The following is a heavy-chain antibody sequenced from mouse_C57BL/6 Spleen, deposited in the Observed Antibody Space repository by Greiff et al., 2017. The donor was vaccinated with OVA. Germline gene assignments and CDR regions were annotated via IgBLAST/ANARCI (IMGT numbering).Heavy chain of an antibody. CDR1: GYTFTSYW. J-gene: IGHJ2*01. Sequence: QVQLQQPGAELVRPGSSVKLSCKASGYTFTSYWMHWVKQRPIQGLEWIGNIDPSDSETHYNQKFKDKATLTVDKSSSTAYMQLSSLTSEDSAVYYCARGSLYDYDRYFDYWGQGTTLTVSS. CDR3: ARGSLYDYDRYFDY. V-gene: IGHV1-52*01. CDR2: IDPSDSET. D-gene: IGHD2-4*01.